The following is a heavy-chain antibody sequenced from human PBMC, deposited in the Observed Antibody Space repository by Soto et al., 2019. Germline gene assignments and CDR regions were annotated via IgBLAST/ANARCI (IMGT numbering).Heavy chain of an antibody. CDR2: IGGTSGST. Sequence: EVQLLESGGGLVQPGGSLRLSCAASGFTFSAFVMGWVRRAPGKGLEWVSAIGGTSGSTYYADSVKGRFIISRDNSKNTLFLQMNSLRAEDTAVYYCAKRRGDGYFDLWGRGTLVTVSS. D-gene: IGHD7-27*01. J-gene: IGHJ2*01. CDR1: GFTFSAFV. CDR3: AKRRGDGYFDL. V-gene: IGHV3-23*01.